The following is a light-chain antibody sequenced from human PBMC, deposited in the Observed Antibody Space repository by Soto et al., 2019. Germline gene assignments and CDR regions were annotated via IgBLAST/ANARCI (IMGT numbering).Light chain of an antibody. Sequence: SYELTQPPSVSVAPEKTATITCGGNNIGNKRVHWYRQKPGQAPVSLISYDSDRPSGIPERFSGSNSENTATLTISRVEAGDEADYYCQVWDIMTDNYVFGSGTKVTVL. CDR2: YDS. J-gene: IGLJ1*01. V-gene: IGLV3-21*04. CDR1: NIGNKR. CDR3: QVWDIMTDNYV.